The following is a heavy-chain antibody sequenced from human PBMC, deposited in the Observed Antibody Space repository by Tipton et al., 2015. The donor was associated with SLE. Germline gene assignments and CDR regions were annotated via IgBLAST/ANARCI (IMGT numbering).Heavy chain of an antibody. V-gene: IGHV4-59*08. J-gene: IGHJ4*02. CDR3: ARGRIAVAGNHFDY. Sequence: TLSLTCTVSGGSVMSYYWSWIRQPPGKGLEWIGFMYYSGATTSNPSLKSRVTMSVDTSKNQFSLKLSSVTAADTAVYYCARGRIAVAGNHFDYWGQGTLVTVSS. CDR1: GGSVMSYY. CDR2: MYYSGAT. D-gene: IGHD6-19*01.